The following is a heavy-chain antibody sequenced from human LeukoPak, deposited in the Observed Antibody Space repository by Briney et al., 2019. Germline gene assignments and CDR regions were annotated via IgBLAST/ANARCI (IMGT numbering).Heavy chain of an antibody. J-gene: IGHJ6*03. CDR1: GFTFSSYE. V-gene: IGHV3-48*03. CDR2: ISSNGNTI. Sequence: GGSLRLSCAASGFTFSSYEMNWVRQAPGKGLEWVSYISSNGNTIYYADSVKGRFTISRDNSKNTLYLQMNSLRAEDTAVYYCAKRGTAMVTHKDYYYYYYMDVWGKGTTVTVSS. CDR3: AKRGTAMVTHKDYYYYYYMDV. D-gene: IGHD5-18*01.